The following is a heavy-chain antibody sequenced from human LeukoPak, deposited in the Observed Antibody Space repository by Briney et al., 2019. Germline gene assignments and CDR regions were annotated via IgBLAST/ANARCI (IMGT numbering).Heavy chain of an antibody. V-gene: IGHV1-18*01. CDR2: ISGYNGNT. CDR1: GYTFTSYG. CDR3: ARSSHRDGDTFDY. D-gene: IGHD3-10*01. J-gene: IGHJ4*02. Sequence: ASVKVSCKASGYTFTSYGISWVRQAPGQGLEWMGWISGYNGNTNYAQKLQGRVTMTTDPSTTTAYMELRSLRSDDTAVYYCARSSHRDGDTFDYWGQGTLVTVSS.